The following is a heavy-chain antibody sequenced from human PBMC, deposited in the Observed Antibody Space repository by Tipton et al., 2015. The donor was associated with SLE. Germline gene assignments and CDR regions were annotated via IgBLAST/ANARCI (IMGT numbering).Heavy chain of an antibody. J-gene: IGHJ4*02. Sequence: QVQLVQSGGGVVQPGGSLRLSCAASGFTFSYNAMHWVRQAPGKGLEWVAVMSYDGKNQYYADSVKGRFIISRDNSKNTLFLQMSSLRAEDTARYYCAASGGEFWNGFEYWGQATLVTVSS. V-gene: IGHV3-33*05. CDR1: GFTFSYNA. D-gene: IGHD3-16*01. CDR2: MSYDGKNQ. CDR3: AASGGEFWNGFEY.